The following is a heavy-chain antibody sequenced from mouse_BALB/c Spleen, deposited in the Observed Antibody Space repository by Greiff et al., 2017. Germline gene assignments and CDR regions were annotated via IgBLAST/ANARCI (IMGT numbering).Heavy chain of an antibody. CDR2: ISDGGSYT. CDR1: GFTFSDYY. Sequence: EVQVVESGGGLVKPGGSLKLSCAASGFTFSDYYMYWVRQTPEKRLEWVATISDGGSYTYYPDSVKGRFTISRDNAKNNLYLQMSSLKSEDTAMYYCARGRSKGFAYWGQGTLVTVSA. CDR3: ARGRSKGFAY. V-gene: IGHV5-4*02. J-gene: IGHJ3*01.